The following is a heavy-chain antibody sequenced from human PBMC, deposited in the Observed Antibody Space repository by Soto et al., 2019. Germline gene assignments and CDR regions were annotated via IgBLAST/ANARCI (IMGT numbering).Heavy chain of an antibody. J-gene: IGHJ4*02. D-gene: IGHD3-3*01. CDR3: ARGGQDFWSGPFDY. V-gene: IGHV4-4*07. CDR1: GGSISNYY. Sequence: PETLCVTCTVSGGSISNYYCNWIRQPAGKGLEWIGRIDTSGSTNYNPSLKSRVTMSVDTSKQEFSLKLSSVTAADTALYYCARGGQDFWSGPFDYWGRGALVSVS. CDR2: IDTSGST.